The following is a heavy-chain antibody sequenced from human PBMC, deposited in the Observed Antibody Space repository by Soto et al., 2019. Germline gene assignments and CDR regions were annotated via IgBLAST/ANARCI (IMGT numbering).Heavy chain of an antibody. CDR2: IYSGGST. CDR3: ATDRKDIVIFDAFDI. Sequence: PGVSLRLSCAVSWFTASSNYMSRVRQAPGKGLEWVSVIYSGGSTYYADSVKGRFTISRDNSKNTLSLQMNSLKTEDTAVYYCATDRKDIVIFDAFDIWGQGTMVTVSS. J-gene: IGHJ3*02. CDR1: WFTASSNY. D-gene: IGHD5-12*01. V-gene: IGHV3-53*05.